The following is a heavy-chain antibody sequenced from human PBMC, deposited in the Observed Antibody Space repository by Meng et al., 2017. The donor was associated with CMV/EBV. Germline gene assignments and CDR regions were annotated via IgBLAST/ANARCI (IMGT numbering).Heavy chain of an antibody. CDR3: ARAGTIYCSSTSCYTGFWSGNYYYGMDV. Sequence: GESLKISCAASGFTFSSYSMNWVRQAPGKGLEWVSYISSSSSTIYYADSVKGRFTISRDNAKNSLYLQMNSLRGEDTAVYYCARAGTIYCSSTSCYTGFWSGNYYYGMDVWGQGTTVTVSS. D-gene: IGHD2-2*02. V-gene: IGHV3-48*04. J-gene: IGHJ6*02. CDR2: ISSSSSTI. CDR1: GFTFSSYS.